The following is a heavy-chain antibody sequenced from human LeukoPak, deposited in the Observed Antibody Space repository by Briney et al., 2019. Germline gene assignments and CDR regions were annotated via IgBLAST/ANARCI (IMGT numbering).Heavy chain of an antibody. V-gene: IGHV4-34*01. D-gene: IGHD6-19*01. CDR3: ARAGYSSGWYVIGFDY. J-gene: IGHJ4*02. CDR1: GGSFSGYY. Sequence: SETLSLTCAVYGGSFSGYYWSWIRQPPGKGLEWIGEINHSGNTNYNPSLKSRVTISVDTSKNQFSLKLSSVTAADTAVYYCARAGYSSGWYVIGFDYWGQGTLVTVSS. CDR2: INHSGNT.